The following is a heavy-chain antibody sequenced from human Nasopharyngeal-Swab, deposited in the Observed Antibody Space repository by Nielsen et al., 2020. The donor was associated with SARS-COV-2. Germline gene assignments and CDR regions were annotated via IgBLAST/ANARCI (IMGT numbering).Heavy chain of an antibody. Sequence: ASVQVSYKASGYTFTSYGISWLRQAPGQGREWMGWISASNGNTNYEQKVQGRGTRTTNTTTRTAYMVLRSLRSDDTAVYYCSREGMGGISKYWFDPWGQGTLVTVSS. V-gene: IGHV1-18*01. CDR2: ISASNGNT. J-gene: IGHJ5*02. CDR1: GYTFTSYG. D-gene: IGHD3-16*02. CDR3: SREGMGGISKYWFDP.